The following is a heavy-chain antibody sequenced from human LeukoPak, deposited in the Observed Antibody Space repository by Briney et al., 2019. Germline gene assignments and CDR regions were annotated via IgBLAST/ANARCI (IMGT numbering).Heavy chain of an antibody. Sequence: QPGGSLRLSCASSGFPFSNYAMNWVRQAPGKGLEWVSLSSGSTGSTYYADSVKGRFSISRDNSKNTVYLQINSLRVEDTAVYYCAKGPVSAIVGCTTLDYWGQGTLVTVS. D-gene: IGHD1-26*01. CDR3: AKGPVSAIVGCTTLDY. CDR2: SSGSTGST. J-gene: IGHJ4*02. CDR1: GFPFSNYA. V-gene: IGHV3-23*01.